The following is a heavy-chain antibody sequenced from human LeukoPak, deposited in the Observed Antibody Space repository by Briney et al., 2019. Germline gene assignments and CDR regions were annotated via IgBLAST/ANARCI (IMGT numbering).Heavy chain of an antibody. V-gene: IGHV1-69*13. D-gene: IGHD6-13*01. CDR1: GGTFSSYA. Sequence: SVKVSCKASGGTFSSYAISWVRQAPGQGLEWMGGIIPIFGTANYAQKFQGRVTITADESTSTAYMELSSLRSEDTAVYYCASHSSSWLGERYWYDPWGQGTLVTVSS. CDR2: IIPIFGTA. J-gene: IGHJ5*02. CDR3: ASHSSSWLGERYWYDP.